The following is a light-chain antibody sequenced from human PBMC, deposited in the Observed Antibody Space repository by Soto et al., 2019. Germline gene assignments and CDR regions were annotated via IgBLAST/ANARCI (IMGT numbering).Light chain of an antibody. J-gene: IGKJ3*01. CDR2: AAS. V-gene: IGKV1-27*01. Sequence: DIQMTQSPTSLSASAGDRVTITCRASQGIRNIVAWYQQKPGKAPKLLIYAASTLQSGIPSRFSGSGSGTEFTLTINRLQPEDVATYSCQKYSSVPVFGPGTKVESK. CDR1: QGIRNI. CDR3: QKYSSVPV.